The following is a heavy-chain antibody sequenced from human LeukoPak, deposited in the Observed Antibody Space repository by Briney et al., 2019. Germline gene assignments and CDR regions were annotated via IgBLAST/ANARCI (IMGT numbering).Heavy chain of an antibody. D-gene: IGHD3-10*01. Sequence: GGSLRLSCLGSGFGFSNYWMTWLRQGPGEGLEWVANIKEDGSVICYADSVKGRFTISRDNAKNSVYLQMNSLRVEDTALYYCATGRWFGEFAGSAFEDWGQGTLVTVSS. CDR2: IKEDGSVI. V-gene: IGHV3-7*01. CDR3: ATGRWFGEFAGSAFED. CDR1: GFGFSNYW. J-gene: IGHJ4*02.